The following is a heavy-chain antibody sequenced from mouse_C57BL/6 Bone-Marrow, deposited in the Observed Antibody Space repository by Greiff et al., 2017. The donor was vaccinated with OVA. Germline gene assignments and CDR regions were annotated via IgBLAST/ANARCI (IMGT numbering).Heavy chain of an antibody. CDR2: VWSGGST. CDR1: GFSFTSYG. J-gene: IGHJ4*01. Sequence: VQLQQSGPGLVQPSQSLSLTCTVSGFSFTSYGVHWVRQPPGKGLEWLGVVWSGGSTDYNAAFISRLSISKENAKSQVFFKMNILQSDDTAIYYCAKNGYYYTSDYWGQGTSVTVSS. V-gene: IGHV2-4*01. CDR3: AKNGYYYTSDY.